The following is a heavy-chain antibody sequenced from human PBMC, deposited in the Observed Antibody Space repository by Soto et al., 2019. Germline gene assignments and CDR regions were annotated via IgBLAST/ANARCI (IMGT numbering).Heavy chain of an antibody. CDR3: ASRSDYGDYS. D-gene: IGHD4-17*01. CDR2: ISAYNGNT. Sequence: ASVKVSCKASGYTFPSYGSSWVRQAPGQGLEWMVWISAYNGNTNYAQKLQGRVTMTTDTSTSTAYTELRSLSFDDTAVYYCASRSDYGDYSWGQGTLVTVSS. V-gene: IGHV1-18*01. CDR1: GYTFPSYG. J-gene: IGHJ4*02.